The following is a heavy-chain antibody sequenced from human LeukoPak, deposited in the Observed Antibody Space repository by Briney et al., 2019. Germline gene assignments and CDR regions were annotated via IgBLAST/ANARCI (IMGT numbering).Heavy chain of an antibody. CDR3: ARTYCSSTSCHPYYYYMDV. CDR2: IKQDGSEK. D-gene: IGHD2-2*01. Sequence: GGSLRLSCAASGFTFSSYWMSWVRQAPGKGLERVANIKQDGSEKYYVDSVKGRFTISRDNAKNSLYLQMNSLRAEDTAVYYCARTYCSSTSCHPYYYYMDVWGKGTTVTVSS. V-gene: IGHV3-7*01. J-gene: IGHJ6*03. CDR1: GFTFSSYW.